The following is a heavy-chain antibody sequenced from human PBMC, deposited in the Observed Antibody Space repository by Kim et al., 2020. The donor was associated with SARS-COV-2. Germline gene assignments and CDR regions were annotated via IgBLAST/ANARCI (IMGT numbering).Heavy chain of an antibody. J-gene: IGHJ6*02. CDR2: INPNSGGT. Sequence: ASVKVSCKASGYTFTGYYMHWVRQAPGQGLEWMGRINPNSGGTNYAQKFQGRVTMTRDTSISTAYMELSRLRSDDTAVYYCARDQDYYDSSGLWYGMDVWGQGTTVTVSS. V-gene: IGHV1-2*06. D-gene: IGHD3-22*01. CDR3: ARDQDYYDSSGLWYGMDV. CDR1: GYTFTGYY.